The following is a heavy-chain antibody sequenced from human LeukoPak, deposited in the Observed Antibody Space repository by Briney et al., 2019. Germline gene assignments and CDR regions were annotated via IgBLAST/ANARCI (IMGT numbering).Heavy chain of an antibody. CDR1: GGSISSYY. J-gene: IGHJ6*03. CDR2: IYYSGST. V-gene: IGHV4-59*12. D-gene: IGHD2-2*01. Sequence: SETLSLTCTVSGGSISSYYWSWIRQPPGKGLEWIGYIYYSGSTNCNPSLKSRVNISVDTSKNQFSLKLSSVTAADTAVYYCAREVVPAAPGYYYYYMDVWGKGTTVTISS. CDR3: AREVVPAAPGYYYYYMDV.